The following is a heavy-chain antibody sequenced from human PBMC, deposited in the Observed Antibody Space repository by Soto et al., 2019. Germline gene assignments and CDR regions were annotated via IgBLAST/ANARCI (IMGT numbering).Heavy chain of an antibody. D-gene: IGHD1-26*01. CDR1: GFTFTNHA. V-gene: IGHV3-30*04. J-gene: IGHJ6*02. CDR2: LSADGRTK. CDR3: ARDLLGGWEYYGMDV. Sequence: QVQLVESGGGVVQPGRSLRLSCAASGFTFTNHALHWVRQAPGKGLEWVAVLSADGRTKFYVDSMKGRVTISRDNSQNTLYLQMNSLRPEDTAVYYCARDLLGGWEYYGMDVWGQGTTVTVSS.